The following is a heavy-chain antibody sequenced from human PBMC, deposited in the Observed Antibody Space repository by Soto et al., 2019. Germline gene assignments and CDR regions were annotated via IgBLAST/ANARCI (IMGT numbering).Heavy chain of an antibody. CDR1: GDSVSSNSAA. CDR2: TYYRSKWYN. D-gene: IGHD6-13*01. J-gene: IGHJ4*02. Sequence: SQTLSLTCAISGDSVSSNSAAWNWIRQSPSRGLEWLGRTYYRSKWYNDYTVSVKSRITINPDTSKNQFSLQLNSVTPEDTAVFYCAREGGSSCSNPFDYRGQGTPVTVSS. CDR3: AREGGSSCSNPFDY. V-gene: IGHV6-1*01.